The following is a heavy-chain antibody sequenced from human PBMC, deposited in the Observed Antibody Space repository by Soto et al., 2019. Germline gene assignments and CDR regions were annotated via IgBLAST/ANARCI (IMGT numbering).Heavy chain of an antibody. CDR3: ACFSRGYYRGFDY. D-gene: IGHD3-22*01. Sequence: QITLKESGPTLVKPTQTLTLTCTFSGFTISTSGVGVGWIRQPPGKALEWLAVIYWDDDKRYSPSLMRRLIXTXDXXKNQVVLTMTNMDPVDTATYHCACFSRGYYRGFDYWGQGTLVTVSS. J-gene: IGHJ4*02. CDR2: IYWDDDK. V-gene: IGHV2-5*02. CDR1: GFTISTSGVG.